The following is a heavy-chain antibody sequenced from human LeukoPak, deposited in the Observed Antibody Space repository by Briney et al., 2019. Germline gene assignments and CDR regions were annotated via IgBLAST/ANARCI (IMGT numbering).Heavy chain of an antibody. CDR3: AKGFEVGALGFDY. D-gene: IGHD3-3*01. CDR2: IKQDGSEK. J-gene: IGHJ4*02. Sequence: GGSLRLSCAASGFTFSSYWMSWVRQAPGKGLEWVANIKQDGSEKYYVDSVKGRFTISRDNAKNSLYLQMNSLRAEDTAVYYCAKGFEVGALGFDYWGQGTLVTVSS. V-gene: IGHV3-7*01. CDR1: GFTFSSYW.